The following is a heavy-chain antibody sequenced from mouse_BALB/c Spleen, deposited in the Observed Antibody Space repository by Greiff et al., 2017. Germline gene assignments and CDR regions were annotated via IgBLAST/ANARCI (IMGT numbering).Heavy chain of an antibody. CDR1: GYAFSSSW. J-gene: IGHJ2*01. V-gene: IGHV1-82*01. CDR2: IYPGDGDT. D-gene: IGHD1-1*01. Sequence: VQLQQSGPELVKPGASVKISCKASGYAFSSSWMNWVKQRPGQGLEWIGRIYPGDGDTNYNGKFKGKATLTADKSSSTAYMQLSSLTSVDSAVYFCARGGTTGSSFFFDYWGQGTTLTVSS. CDR3: ARGGTTGSSFFFDY.